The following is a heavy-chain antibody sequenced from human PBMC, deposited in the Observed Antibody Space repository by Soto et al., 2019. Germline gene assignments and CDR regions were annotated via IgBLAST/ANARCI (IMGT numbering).Heavy chain of an antibody. CDR2: INHSGST. CDR1: GGSFSGYY. V-gene: IGHV4-34*01. J-gene: IGHJ6*02. D-gene: IGHD3-10*01. CDR3: ARLWFGELLTYYYGMDV. Sequence: SETLSLTCAVYGGSFSGYYWSWIRQPPGKGLEWIGEINHSGSTNYNPSLKSRVTISVDTSKNQFSLKLSPVTAADTAVYYCARLWFGELLTYYYGMDVWGQGTTVTVS.